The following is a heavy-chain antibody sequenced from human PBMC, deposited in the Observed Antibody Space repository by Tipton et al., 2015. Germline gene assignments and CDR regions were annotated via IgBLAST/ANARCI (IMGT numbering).Heavy chain of an antibody. D-gene: IGHD6-19*01. V-gene: IGHV1-18*04. CDR2: MNPNNNNT. CDR3: ARDNWQWLASGGWFDP. Sequence: QVQLVQSGAEVKRPGESLKISCEASGYSFTSYWIGWVRQMPGKGLEWMGWMNPNNNNTGYAQKLQGRVTMTTDTSTSTAYMELRSLRSDDTAVYYCARDNWQWLASGGWFDPWGQGTLVTVSS. CDR1: GYSFTSYW. J-gene: IGHJ5*02.